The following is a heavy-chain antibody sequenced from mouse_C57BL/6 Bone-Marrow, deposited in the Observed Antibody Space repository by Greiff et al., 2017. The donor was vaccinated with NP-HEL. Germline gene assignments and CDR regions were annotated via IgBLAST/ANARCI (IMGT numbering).Heavy chain of an antibody. CDR1: GYTFTSYW. CDR3: ARRWLLRMRAMDY. Sequence: VQLQQPGAELVKPGASVKLSCKASGYTFTSYWMQWVKQRPGQGLEWIGEIDPSDSYTNYNQKFKGKATLTVDTSSSTAYMQLSSLTSEDSAVYYCARRWLLRMRAMDYWGQGTSVTVSS. D-gene: IGHD2-3*01. V-gene: IGHV1-50*01. J-gene: IGHJ4*01. CDR2: IDPSDSYT.